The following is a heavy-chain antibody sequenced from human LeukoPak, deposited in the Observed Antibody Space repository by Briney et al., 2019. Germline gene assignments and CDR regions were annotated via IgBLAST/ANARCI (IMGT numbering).Heavy chain of an antibody. J-gene: IGHJ4*02. Sequence: GGSLRLSCTASGFSFSSYWMHWVRQAPGRGLEWVSRINIDGSVTDYTNSAGSVKGRFTISRDNAKNTLYLQINSLRVEDTAVYYCAKMPFEYWGQGTLVTVSS. CDR2: INIDGSVT. CDR3: AKMPFEY. D-gene: IGHD2-2*01. V-gene: IGHV3-74*01. CDR1: GFSFSSYW.